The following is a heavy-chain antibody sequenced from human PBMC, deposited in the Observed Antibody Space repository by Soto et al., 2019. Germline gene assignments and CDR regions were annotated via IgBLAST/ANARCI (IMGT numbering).Heavy chain of an antibody. J-gene: IGHJ5*02. CDR3: ARGRGRYSSGWSWFDP. CDR2: IFQSGST. CDR1: GGTIGSPDW. Sequence: SETLSLTCGVSGGTIGSPDWWTWVRQPPGKGLEWIGEIFQSGSTNYTPSLESRVTISVDKSKNQFSLTLTSVTAADTAVYFCARGRGRYSSGWSWFDPWGQGILVTVSS. D-gene: IGHD6-19*01. V-gene: IGHV4-4*02.